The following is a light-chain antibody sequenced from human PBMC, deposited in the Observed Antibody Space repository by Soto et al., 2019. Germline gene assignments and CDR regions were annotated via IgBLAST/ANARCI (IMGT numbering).Light chain of an antibody. CDR1: QRCSSY. J-gene: IGKJ1*01. CDR2: EAS. V-gene: IGKV3D-15*01. CDR3: QQSSKWPWT. Sequence: ILMTQSPATLSVSPWERATLSCRASQRCSSYLAWSQKKPGQAPRLRIYEASTRATGSPTRVSGSGSGKEVTLTISSLQSDDVAVYYCQQSSKWPWTFGQGTKVDIK.